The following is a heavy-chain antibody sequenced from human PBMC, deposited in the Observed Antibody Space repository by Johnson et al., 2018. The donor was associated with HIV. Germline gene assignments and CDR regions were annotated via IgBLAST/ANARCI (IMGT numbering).Heavy chain of an antibody. V-gene: IGHV3-23*04. J-gene: IGHJ3*02. CDR1: EFTFISYW. CDR2: IGGSGTNT. D-gene: IGHD2-2*01. CDR3: AKDPLVVPAATLDAFDI. Sequence: VQLVESGVGVVQPGRFLRLFCAASEFTFISYWMSWVRQAPGKGLEWVSSIGGSGTNTYYADSVKGRFTISRDNSKNTLYLQMHSLRAEDTAIYYCAKDPLVVPAATLDAFDIWGQGTMVTVSS.